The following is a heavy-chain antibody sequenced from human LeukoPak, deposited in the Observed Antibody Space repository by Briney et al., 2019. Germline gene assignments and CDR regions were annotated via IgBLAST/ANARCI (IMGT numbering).Heavy chain of an antibody. V-gene: IGHV4-34*01. CDR3: ARGNWFDP. J-gene: IGHJ5*02. CDR2: INHSGST. Sequence: SETLSLTCAVYGESFSGYYWSWIRQSPGKGLEWIGEINHSGSTNYNPSLKSRVTISIDTSKNQFSPKLNSVTAADTAVYYCARGNWFDPWGQGTLVTVSS. CDR1: GESFSGYY.